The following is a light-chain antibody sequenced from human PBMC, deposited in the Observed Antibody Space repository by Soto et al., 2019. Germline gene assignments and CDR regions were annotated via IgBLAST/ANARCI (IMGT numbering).Light chain of an antibody. CDR3: GTWDSSLRGAV. Sequence: QSVLTQPPSVSAAPGQKVTISCSGSSSNIGNNYVSWYQQLPGTAPKLLIYDNNKRPSGIPDRFSGSKSGTSATLGITGLQTGDEADYYCGTWDSSLRGAVFGGGTKLTVL. V-gene: IGLV1-51*01. CDR1: SSNIGNNY. CDR2: DNN. J-gene: IGLJ2*01.